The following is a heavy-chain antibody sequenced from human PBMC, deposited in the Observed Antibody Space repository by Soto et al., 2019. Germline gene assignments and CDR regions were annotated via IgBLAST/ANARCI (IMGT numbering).Heavy chain of an antibody. J-gene: IGHJ3*02. D-gene: IGHD3-3*01. CDR1: GYTFTSYG. CDR2: ISAYNGNT. CDR3: ARDLPPSSSRITIFGVAPSDAFDI. Sequence: ASVKVSCKASGYTFTSYGISWVRQAPGQGLEWMGWISAYNGNTNYAQKLQGRVTMTTDTSTSTAYMELRSLRSDDTAVYYCARDLPPSSSRITIFGVAPSDAFDIWGQGTMVTVSS. V-gene: IGHV1-18*01.